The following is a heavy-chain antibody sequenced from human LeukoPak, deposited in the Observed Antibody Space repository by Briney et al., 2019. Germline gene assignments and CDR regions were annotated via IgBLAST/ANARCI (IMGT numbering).Heavy chain of an antibody. CDR3: ARIVATMGHPQDY. D-gene: IGHD5-12*01. CDR2: ISSSSSYI. J-gene: IGHJ4*02. Sequence: PGGSLRLSCAASGFTFSSYSMNWFRQAPGKGLEWVSSISSSSSYIYYADSVKGRFTISRDNAKNSLYLQMNSLRAEDTAVYYCARIVATMGHPQDYWGQGTLVTVSS. V-gene: IGHV3-21*01. CDR1: GFTFSSYS.